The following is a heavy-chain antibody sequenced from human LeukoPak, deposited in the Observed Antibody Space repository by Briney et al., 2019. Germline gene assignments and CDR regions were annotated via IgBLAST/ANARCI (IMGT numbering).Heavy chain of an antibody. Sequence: PSETLSLTCTVSGYSISSGYYWGWIRPPPGKGLEWIGSSYHSGSTYYNPSLKSRVTISVDTSKNQFSLKLSSVTAADTAVYYCARKVRRDAFDIWGQGTMVTVSS. D-gene: IGHD2-2*01. J-gene: IGHJ3*02. V-gene: IGHV4-38-2*02. CDR2: SYHSGST. CDR1: GYSISSGYY. CDR3: ARKVRRDAFDI.